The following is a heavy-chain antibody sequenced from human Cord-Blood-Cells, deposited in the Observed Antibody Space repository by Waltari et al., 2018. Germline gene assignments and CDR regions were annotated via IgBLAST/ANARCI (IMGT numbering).Heavy chain of an antibody. V-gene: IGHV1-3*01. CDR3: ARGGYNYYFDY. J-gene: IGHJ4*02. CDR2: INAGNGNT. CDR1: GYTFTSYA. Sequence: QVQLVQSGAEVKKPGASVKVSCTASGYTFTSYAMHWVRQAPGQRLEWMGWINAGNGNTKYSQKFQGRVTITRDTSASTAYMELSSLRSEDTAVYYCARGGYNYYFDYWGQGTLVTVSS. D-gene: IGHD5-12*01.